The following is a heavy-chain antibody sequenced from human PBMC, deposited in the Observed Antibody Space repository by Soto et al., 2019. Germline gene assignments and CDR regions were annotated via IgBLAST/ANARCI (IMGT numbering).Heavy chain of an antibody. CDR2: ISWNSGSI. V-gene: IGHV3-9*01. CDR1: GFTFDDYA. CDR3: AKDSHGSGSYYNGGLDV. D-gene: IGHD3-10*01. Sequence: GGSLRLSCAASGFTFDDYAMHWVRQAPGKGLEWVSGISWNSGSIGYADSVKGRFTISRDNAKNSLYLQMNSLRAEDTALYYCAKDSHGSGSYYNGGLDVWGKGTTVTVSS. J-gene: IGHJ6*04.